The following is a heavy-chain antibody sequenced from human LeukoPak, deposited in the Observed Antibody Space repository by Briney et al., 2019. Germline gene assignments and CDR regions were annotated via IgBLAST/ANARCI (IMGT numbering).Heavy chain of an antibody. J-gene: IGHJ4*02. Sequence: PSETLSLTCTVSGGSISSGDYYWSWIRQPPGKGLEWIGYIYYSGSTYYNPSLKSRVTISVDTSKNQFSLKLSSVTAADTAVYYCARDLGYCTNGVCANSGYWGQGTPVTVSS. CDR3: ARDLGYCTNGVCANSGY. V-gene: IGHV4-30-4*01. CDR2: IYYSGST. D-gene: IGHD2-8*01. CDR1: GGSISSGDYY.